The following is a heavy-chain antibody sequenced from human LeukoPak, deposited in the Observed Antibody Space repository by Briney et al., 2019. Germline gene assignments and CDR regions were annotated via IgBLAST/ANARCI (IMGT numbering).Heavy chain of an antibody. J-gene: IGHJ4*02. D-gene: IGHD5-24*01. CDR2: ISGSGGST. CDR3: AKDMRMASFEH. Sequence: PGGSLRLSCAASGFTFSSYAMSWVRQAPGKGLEWVSDISGSGGSTYYADSVKGRFSISRDNSKNTLYLQINSLRVEDTAVYYCAKDMRMASFEHWGRGTQVTVSS. V-gene: IGHV3-23*01. CDR1: GFTFSSYA.